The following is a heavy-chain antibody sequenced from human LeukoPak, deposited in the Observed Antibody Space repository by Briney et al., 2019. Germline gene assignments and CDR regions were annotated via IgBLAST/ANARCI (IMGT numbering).Heavy chain of an antibody. V-gene: IGHV1-18*01. J-gene: IGHJ4*02. Sequence: ASVKVSCKASGSTFPSYGISWVRQAPGQGLEWMGWISAYNGNTNYAQKLQGRVTMTTDTSTSTAYMELRSLRSDDTAVYYCARDLLDIVVVPAAMPLDYWGQGTLVTVSS. CDR3: ARDLLDIVVVPAAMPLDY. CDR2: ISAYNGNT. D-gene: IGHD2-2*01. CDR1: GSTFPSYG.